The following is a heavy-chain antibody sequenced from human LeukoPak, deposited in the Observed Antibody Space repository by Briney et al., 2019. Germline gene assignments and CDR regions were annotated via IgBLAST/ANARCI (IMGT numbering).Heavy chain of an antibody. CDR2: IYPGDSDT. CDR1: GYSFTSYW. CDR3: ARTTYYSDSSASGDAFDI. V-gene: IGHV5-51*01. J-gene: IGHJ3*02. D-gene: IGHD3-22*01. Sequence: GESLKISCKGSGYSFTSYWIGWVRQMPGKGLEWMGIIYPGDSDTRYSPSFQGQVTISADKSISTAYLQWSSLKASDTAMYYCARTTYYSDSSASGDAFDIWGQGTMVTVSS.